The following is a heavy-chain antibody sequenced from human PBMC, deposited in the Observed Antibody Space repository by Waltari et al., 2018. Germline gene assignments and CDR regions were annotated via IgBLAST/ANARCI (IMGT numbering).Heavy chain of an antibody. CDR1: GGPFRRYA. V-gene: IGHV1-69*04. CDR3: AGYYDSSGYTAPFDY. D-gene: IGHD3-22*01. J-gene: IGHJ4*02. CDR2: IIPILGIA. Sequence: QVQLVQSGAEVKKPGSSLQVSCKASGGPFRRYAISWWRQAPGQGLEWMGGIIPILGIANYAQKFQGRVTITADESTSTAYMELSSLRSEDTAVYYCAGYYDSSGYTAPFDYWGQGTLVTVSS.